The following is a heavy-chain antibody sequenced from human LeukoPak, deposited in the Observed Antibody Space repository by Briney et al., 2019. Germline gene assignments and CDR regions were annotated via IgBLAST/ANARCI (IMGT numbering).Heavy chain of an antibody. Sequence: GGSLRLSCAASGFSFSRYSMKWVRQAPGKGLEWVSYISDSSAMYYADSVRGRFTISRDNAKNSLFLQMSSLRVEDTGVYYCARDGGYSGYDADCWGPGTLVTVSS. CDR1: GFSFSRYS. CDR2: ISDSSAM. J-gene: IGHJ4*02. V-gene: IGHV3-48*01. CDR3: ARDGGYSGYDADC. D-gene: IGHD5-12*01.